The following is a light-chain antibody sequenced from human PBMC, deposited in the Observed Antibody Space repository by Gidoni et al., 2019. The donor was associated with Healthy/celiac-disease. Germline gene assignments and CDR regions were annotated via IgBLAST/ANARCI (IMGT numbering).Light chain of an antibody. CDR1: QSVRSN. Sequence: EIVMTQSPATLSVSPGERATLSCRASQSVRSNLAWYQQKPGQAPRLLIYDASTRATGIPARFSGSGSGTEFTLTISSLQSEDFAVYYCQQYNNWLRTFGQGTKLEIK. J-gene: IGKJ2*01. CDR2: DAS. CDR3: QQYNNWLRT. V-gene: IGKV3-15*01.